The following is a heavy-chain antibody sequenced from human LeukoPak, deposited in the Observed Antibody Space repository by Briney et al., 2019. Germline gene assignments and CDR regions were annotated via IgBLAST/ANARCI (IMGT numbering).Heavy chain of an antibody. Sequence: ASVKVSCKASGYTFTGYYMHWVRQAPGQGLEWMGWINPNSGGTNYAQKFQGRVTMTRDTSINTAYMELSRLRSDDTAVYYCARGRCSSTSCYSVSAFDIWGQGTMVTVSS. CDR1: GYTFTGYY. V-gene: IGHV1-2*02. J-gene: IGHJ3*02. D-gene: IGHD2-2*01. CDR2: INPNSGGT. CDR3: ARGRCSSTSCYSVSAFDI.